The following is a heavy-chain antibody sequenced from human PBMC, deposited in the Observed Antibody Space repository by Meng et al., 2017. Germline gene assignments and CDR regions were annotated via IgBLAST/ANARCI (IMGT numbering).Heavy chain of an antibody. CDR2: IYYSGST. D-gene: IGHD5-18*01. CDR1: GGSISSGGYY. Sequence: QQWRPGPVKPLPLLSLTFTVSGGSISSGGYYWRWIRQHPVKCLEWIEYIYYSGSTYYNPSLKSRVTISVDTSKNQFSLKLSSVTAADTAVYYCAGERGYSYGYVYWGQGTLVTVSS. V-gene: IGHV4-31*03. J-gene: IGHJ4*02. CDR3: AGERGYSYGYVY.